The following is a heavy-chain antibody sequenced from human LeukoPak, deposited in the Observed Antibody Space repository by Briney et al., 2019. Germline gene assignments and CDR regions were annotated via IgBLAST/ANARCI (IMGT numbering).Heavy chain of an antibody. CDR1: GFTFSTFG. CDR3: AKDRGY. Sequence: GGSLRLSCEASGFTFSTFGMIWVRQAPGKGLEWVSAISGGGETSYYSDSVKGRFTVSRENSKNTLYLQMNSLRVEDTAVYYCAKDRGYWGQGSLVTVSS. D-gene: IGHD2-15*01. V-gene: IGHV3-23*01. J-gene: IGHJ4*02. CDR2: ISGGGETS.